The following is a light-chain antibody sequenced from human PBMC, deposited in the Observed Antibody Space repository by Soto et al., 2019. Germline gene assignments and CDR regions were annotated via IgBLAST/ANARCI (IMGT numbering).Light chain of an antibody. V-gene: IGKV4-1*01. CDR3: QQYYSTPPLFT. CDR2: WAS. J-gene: IGKJ3*01. Sequence: SXDXLXXSLXERATINCKSSQSVLYSSNNKNYLAWYQQKPGQPPKLLIYWASTRESGVPDRFSGSGSGTDFTLTISSLQAEDVAVYYCQQYYSTPPLFTFGPGTKVDIK. CDR1: QSVLYSSNNKNY.